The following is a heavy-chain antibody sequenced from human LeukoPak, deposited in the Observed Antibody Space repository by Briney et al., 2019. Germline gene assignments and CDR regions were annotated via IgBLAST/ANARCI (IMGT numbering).Heavy chain of an antibody. V-gene: IGHV3-48*03. D-gene: IGHD2-2*02. J-gene: IGHJ5*02. CDR2: IRSSGSII. CDR3: ARDDVYPNP. CDR1: GFTFSSYE. Sequence: PGGSLRLSCAASGFTFSSYEMNWVRQAPGKGLEWVSYIRSSGSIIFYADSVKGRFTISRDNAKNSLYLQMNSLRAEDTAVYYCARDDVYPNPWGQGTLVTVSS.